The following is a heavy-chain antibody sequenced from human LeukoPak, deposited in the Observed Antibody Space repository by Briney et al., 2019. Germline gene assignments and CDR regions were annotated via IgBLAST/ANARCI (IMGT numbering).Heavy chain of an antibody. Sequence: ASVKVSCKASGYTFTSYDINWVRQATGQGLEWMGWMNPNSGNTGYAQKFQGRVTMTRNTSISTAYMELSSLRSEDTAVYYCARDRGKYSGASYYYHYMDVWGKGTTVTVSS. D-gene: IGHD6-25*01. CDR1: GYTFTSYD. CDR3: ARDRGKYSGASYYYHYMDV. J-gene: IGHJ6*03. V-gene: IGHV1-8*01. CDR2: MNPNSGNT.